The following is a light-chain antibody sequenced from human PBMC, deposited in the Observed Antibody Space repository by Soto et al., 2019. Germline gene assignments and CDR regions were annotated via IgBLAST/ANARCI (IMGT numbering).Light chain of an antibody. CDR1: SGDVGAYDY. Sequence: QSALTQPPSASGSPEQSVTISCTGTSGDVGAYDYVSWYQQHPGKAPKLLIYEVTKRPLGVPDRFSGSKSGNAASLTVSGLQAEDEADYYCSSYAGSNYPYVFGTGTKVTVL. CDR2: EVT. CDR3: SSYAGSNYPYV. J-gene: IGLJ1*01. V-gene: IGLV2-8*01.